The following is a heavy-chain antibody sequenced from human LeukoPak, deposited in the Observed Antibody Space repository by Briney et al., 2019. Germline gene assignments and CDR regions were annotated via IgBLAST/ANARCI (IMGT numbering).Heavy chain of an antibody. CDR3: ARGQEGHYYDSSGYFWFDP. Sequence: SETLSLTCTVSGGSISSGGYYWSWIRQHPGKGLEWIGYIYYSGSTYYNPSLKSRVTISVDTSKNQFSLKLGSVTAADTAVYYCARGQEGHYYDSSGYFWFDPWGQGTLVTVSS. CDR2: IYYSGST. V-gene: IGHV4-31*03. J-gene: IGHJ5*02. D-gene: IGHD3-22*01. CDR1: GGSISSGGYY.